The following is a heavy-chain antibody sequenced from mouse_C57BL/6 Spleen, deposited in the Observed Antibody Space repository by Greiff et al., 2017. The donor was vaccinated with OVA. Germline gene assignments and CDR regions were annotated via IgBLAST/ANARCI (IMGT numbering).Heavy chain of an antibody. J-gene: IGHJ4*01. D-gene: IGHD2-5*01. CDR1: GFSLTSYG. V-gene: IGHV2-6-1*01. CDR3: ARHKANYSKRDYAMDY. Sequence: QVQLKESGPGLVAPSPSLSITCTASGFSLTSYGVHWVRQPPGQGLEWLVVIWRDGGTTYNSDLNSRLSIIKDNSKSQVFLIMNSLLTDDTAMYYCARHKANYSKRDYAMDYWGQGTSVTVSS. CDR2: IWRDGGT.